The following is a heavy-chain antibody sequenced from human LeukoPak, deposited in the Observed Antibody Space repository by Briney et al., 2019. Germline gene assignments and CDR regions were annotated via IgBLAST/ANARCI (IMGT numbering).Heavy chain of an antibody. CDR2: IYYSGST. Sequence: KPSETLSLTCTVSGGSISSSSYYWGWIRQPPGKGLEWIGSIYYSGSTYYNPSLKSRVTISVDTSKNQFSLKLSSVTAADTAVYYCARVGSSGRFDYWGQGTLVTVSS. CDR3: ARVGSSGRFDY. J-gene: IGHJ4*02. V-gene: IGHV4-39*01. CDR1: GGSISSSSYY. D-gene: IGHD6-19*01.